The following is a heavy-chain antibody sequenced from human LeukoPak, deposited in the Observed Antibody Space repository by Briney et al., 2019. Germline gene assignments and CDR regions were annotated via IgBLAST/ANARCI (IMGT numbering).Heavy chain of an antibody. D-gene: IGHD4-11*01. CDR2: IRYDGSNK. CDR3: AKAPRYSNYVDY. V-gene: IGHV3-30*02. CDR1: GFTFSSYG. Sequence: RPGGSQRLSCAASGFTFSSYGMHWVRQAPGKGLEWVAFIRYDGSNKYYADSVKGRFTISRDNSKNTLYLQMNSLRAEDTAVYYCAKAPRYSNYVDYWGQGTLVTVSS. J-gene: IGHJ4*02.